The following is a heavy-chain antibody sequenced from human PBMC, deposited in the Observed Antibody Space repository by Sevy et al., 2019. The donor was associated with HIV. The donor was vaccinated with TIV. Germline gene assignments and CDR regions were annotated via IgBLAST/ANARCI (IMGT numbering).Heavy chain of an antibody. CDR1: GYTFTSYY. CDR2: INPSGCST. J-gene: IGHJ6*02. CDR3: ARGDLSGTGGVWFGYYYYGMDV. D-gene: IGHD2-8*02. Sequence: ASVKVSCKASGYTFTSYYMHWVRQAPGQGLEWMGIINPSGCSTSYAQKFLGRVTMTRDTSTSTVYMELSSLRSEDTAVYCCARGDLSGTGGVWFGYYYYGMDVWGQGTTVTVSS. V-gene: IGHV1-46*03.